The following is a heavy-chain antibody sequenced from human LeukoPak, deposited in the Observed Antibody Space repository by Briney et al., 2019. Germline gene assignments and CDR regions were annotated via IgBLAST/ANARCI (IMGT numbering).Heavy chain of an antibody. CDR1: GGSISRYY. Sequence: SDTLSLTCTVSGGSISRYYWSWIRHPAGKGLEWIGRIYNSGSTNYNPSLKTRVTISVHTSKPQFSLKLRSVTAAHTAVYHCARDSGSLVESWFDPWGQGTLVTVSS. D-gene: IGHD5-24*01. V-gene: IGHV4-4*07. CDR2: IYNSGST. J-gene: IGHJ5*02. CDR3: ARDSGSLVESWFDP.